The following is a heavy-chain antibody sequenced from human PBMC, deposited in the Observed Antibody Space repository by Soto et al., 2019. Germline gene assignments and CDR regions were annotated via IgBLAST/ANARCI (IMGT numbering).Heavy chain of an antibody. CDR2: IYPGDSDT. Sequence: GESLKISCKGSGYSFTSYWIGWVRQMPGKGLEWMGIIYPGDSDTRYSPSFQGQVTISADKSINTASLQWSSLKASNTAIYFCGGQGGGLQILLYIVFDIWGKGKM. CDR3: GGQGGGLQILLYIVFDI. D-gene: IGHD2-15*01. CDR1: GYSFTSYW. V-gene: IGHV5-51*01. J-gene: IGHJ3*02.